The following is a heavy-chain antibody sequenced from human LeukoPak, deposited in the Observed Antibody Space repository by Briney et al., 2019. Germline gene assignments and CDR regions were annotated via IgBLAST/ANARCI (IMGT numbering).Heavy chain of an antibody. J-gene: IGHJ4*02. Sequence: GASVKVSCKASGGTFISYTISWVRQAPGQGLEWMGRIIPILGIANYAQKFQGRVTITADKSTSTAYMELSSLRSEDTAVYYCARINLEWHATDHFDYWGQGTLVTVSS. D-gene: IGHD2-15*01. CDR1: GGTFISYT. CDR2: IIPILGIA. V-gene: IGHV1-69*02. CDR3: ARINLEWHATDHFDY.